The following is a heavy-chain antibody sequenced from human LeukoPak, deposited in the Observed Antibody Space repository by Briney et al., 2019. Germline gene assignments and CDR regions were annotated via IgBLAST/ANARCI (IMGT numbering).Heavy chain of an antibody. V-gene: IGHV3-15*07. CDR1: GFTFTNAW. Sequence: PGGSLRLSCTASGFTFTNAWMNWIRQAPGKGLEWVGRIKSKIDGGTTDYAAPVKGRFTISRDDSKTTLLLQMNSLKTEDTGMYYCTTDILLAPYRFDYWGQGTLVTVSS. CDR3: TTDILLAPYRFDY. CDR2: IKSKIDGGTT. J-gene: IGHJ4*02. D-gene: IGHD2-15*01.